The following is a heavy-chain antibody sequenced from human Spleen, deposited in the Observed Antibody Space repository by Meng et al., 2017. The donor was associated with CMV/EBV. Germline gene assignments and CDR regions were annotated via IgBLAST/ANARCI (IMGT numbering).Heavy chain of an antibody. CDR3: ARDLATRSWNSDAFDI. Sequence: GESLKISCAASGFTFSSYWISWVRQAPGKGLEWVANIKQDGSGKYYVDSVKGRFTISRDNAKNSMYLQMNSLRAEDTAVYYCARDLATRSWNSDAFDIWGQGTMVTVSS. CDR1: GFTFSSYW. V-gene: IGHV3-7*01. J-gene: IGHJ3*02. D-gene: IGHD1-7*01. CDR2: IKQDGSGK.